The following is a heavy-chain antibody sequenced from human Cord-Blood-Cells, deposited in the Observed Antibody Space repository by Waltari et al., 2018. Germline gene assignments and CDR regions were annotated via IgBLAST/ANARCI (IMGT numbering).Heavy chain of an antibody. V-gene: IGHV4-39*01. CDR1: GGSISSSSYY. D-gene: IGHD7-27*01. CDR3: ARRWGQLGIWYFDL. Sequence: QLQLQESGPGLVKPSETLSLTCTVSGGSISSSSYYWGWIRQPPGKGLEWIGSIYYRGTTYYNPSLKSRVTISVDTSKNQFSLKLSSVTAADTAVYYCARRWGQLGIWYFDLWGRGTLVTVSS. CDR2: IYYRGTT. J-gene: IGHJ2*01.